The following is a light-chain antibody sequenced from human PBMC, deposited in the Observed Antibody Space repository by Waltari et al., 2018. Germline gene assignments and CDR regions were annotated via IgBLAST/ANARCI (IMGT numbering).Light chain of an antibody. V-gene: IGKV1-5*03. J-gene: IGKJ2*01. CDR1: QSISNW. CDR3: QQYNIWPYT. CDR2: KPF. Sequence: DIQMTQSPSTLSASVGDRVTITCRASQSISNWLAWYQQKPGKAPKVLIYKPFTLQSGVPSRFSGSGSETEFILTISSLQPDDFATYYCQQYNIWPYTFGQGTTLEI.